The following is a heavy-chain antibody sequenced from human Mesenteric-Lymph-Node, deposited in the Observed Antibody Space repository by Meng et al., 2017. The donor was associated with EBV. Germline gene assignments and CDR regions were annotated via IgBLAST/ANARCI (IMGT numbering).Heavy chain of an antibody. V-gene: IGHV3-53*01. Sequence: VRGVEAGGALGQPGGSLELSCAAPGLPVSSNFLSWVRQAPGKGPECVSVIYSGTNAYYADSVKGRFTISRDDSKNTLYLQMNNLRVEDTAVYYCARDFRAILNWGHGTLVTVSS. D-gene: IGHD2-15*01. J-gene: IGHJ4*01. CDR1: GLPVSSNF. CDR2: IYSGTNA. CDR3: ARDFRAILN.